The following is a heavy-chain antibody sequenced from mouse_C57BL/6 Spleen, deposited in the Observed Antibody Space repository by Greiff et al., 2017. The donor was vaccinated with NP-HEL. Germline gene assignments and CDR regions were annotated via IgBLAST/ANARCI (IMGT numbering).Heavy chain of an antibody. V-gene: IGHV1-52*01. J-gene: IGHJ4*01. D-gene: IGHD5-1*01. CDR3: ARWEEYPYYAMDY. CDR1: GYTFTSYW. CDR2: IDPSDSET. Sequence: QVQLQQPGAELVRPGSSVKLSCKASGYTFTSYWMHWVKQRPIQGLEWIGNIDPSDSETHYNQKFKDKATLTVDKSSSTAYVQLSSLTSEDYAVYYCARWEEYPYYAMDYWGQGTSVTVSS.